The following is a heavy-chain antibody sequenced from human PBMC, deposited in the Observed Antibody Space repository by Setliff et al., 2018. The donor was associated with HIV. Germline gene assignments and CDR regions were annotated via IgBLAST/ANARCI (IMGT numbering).Heavy chain of an antibody. V-gene: IGHV4-59*12. J-gene: IGHJ5*01. Sequence: SETLSLTCTVSGGSITSNYWGWIRQPPGKALEWIGYIYYIGTTNYNPSLQSRVTIFLDTSKTQFSLRLRSVTAADTAVYYCARGLLDRSGHRSDCFDSWGRGTPVTVSS. CDR1: GGSITSNY. D-gene: IGHD3-22*01. CDR2: IYYIGTT. CDR3: ARGLLDRSGHRSDCFDS.